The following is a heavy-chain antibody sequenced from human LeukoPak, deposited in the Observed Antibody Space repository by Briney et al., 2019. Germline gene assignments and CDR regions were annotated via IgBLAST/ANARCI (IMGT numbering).Heavy chain of an antibody. CDR1: GGTFSSYA. V-gene: IGHV1-18*01. CDR3: AREVVAATGNWFDP. Sequence: GASVKVSCKASGGTFSSYAISWVRQAPGQGLEWMGWISAYNGNTNYAQKLQGRVTMTTDTSTSTAYMELRSLRSDDTAVYYRAREVVAATGNWFDPWGQGTLVTVSS. J-gene: IGHJ5*02. D-gene: IGHD2-15*01. CDR2: ISAYNGNT.